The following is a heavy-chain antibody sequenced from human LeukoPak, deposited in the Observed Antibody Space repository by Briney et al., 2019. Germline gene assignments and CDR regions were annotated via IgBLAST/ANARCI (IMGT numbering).Heavy chain of an antibody. V-gene: IGHV4-59*01. CDR3: ARGRGYTAMATYYYYYYMDV. J-gene: IGHJ6*03. Sequence: SETLSLTCTVSGGSISSYYWSWIRQPPGKGLEWIGYICYSGSTNYNPSLKSRVTISVDTSKNQFSLKLSSVTAADTAVYYCARGRGYTAMATYYYYYYMDVWGKGTTVTVSS. D-gene: IGHD5-18*01. CDR1: GGSISSYY. CDR2: ICYSGST.